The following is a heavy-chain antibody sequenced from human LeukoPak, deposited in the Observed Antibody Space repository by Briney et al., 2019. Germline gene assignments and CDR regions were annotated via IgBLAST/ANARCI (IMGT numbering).Heavy chain of an antibody. CDR2: IYYSGST. CDR1: GGSISSYY. CDR3: ARSDYVDYVNY. D-gene: IGHD4-17*01. Sequence: SETLSLTCAVSGGSISSYYWSWIRQPPGKGLEWIGYIYYSGSTNYNPSLKSRVTISVDTSKNQFSLKLSSVTAADTAVYYCARSDYVDYVNYCGQGTLVTVSS. J-gene: IGHJ4*02. V-gene: IGHV4-59*08.